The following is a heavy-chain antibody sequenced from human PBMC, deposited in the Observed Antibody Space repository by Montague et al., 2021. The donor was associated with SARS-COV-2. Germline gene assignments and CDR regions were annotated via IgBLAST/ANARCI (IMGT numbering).Heavy chain of an antibody. CDR1: GGSFSNFY. CDR3: ARGNTQPDTVIVVVNFFFYMDV. J-gene: IGHJ6*03. Sequence: SETLSLTCAVYGGSFSNFYWSWIRQPPGKGLEWIGEINHRGYIDYNPSXXSRVTISVDTSKNQFSLKLRSVTAADSAVYYCARGNTQPDTVIVVVNFFFYMDVWGKGTTGTVSS. CDR2: INHRGYI. V-gene: IGHV4-34*01. D-gene: IGHD3-22*01.